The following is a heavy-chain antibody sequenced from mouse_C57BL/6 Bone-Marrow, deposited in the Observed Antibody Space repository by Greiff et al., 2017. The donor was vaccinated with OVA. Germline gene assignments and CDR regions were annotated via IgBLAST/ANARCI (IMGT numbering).Heavy chain of an antibody. Sequence: VQLQQPGAELVMPGASVKLSCKASGYTFTSYWMHWVKQRPGQGLEWIGEIDPSDSYTNYNQKFKGKSTLTVDQSSSPAYMQLSSLTSEDSAVYCCARTYYYGSIYRNWYFDVWGTGTTVTVSS. D-gene: IGHD1-1*01. V-gene: IGHV1-69*01. J-gene: IGHJ1*03. CDR3: ARTYYYGSIYRNWYFDV. CDR2: IDPSDSYT. CDR1: GYTFTSYW.